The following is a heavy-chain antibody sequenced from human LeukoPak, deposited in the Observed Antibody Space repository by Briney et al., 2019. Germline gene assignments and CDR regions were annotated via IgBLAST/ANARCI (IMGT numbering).Heavy chain of an antibody. CDR3: ARAWAAAGSMDV. D-gene: IGHD6-13*01. J-gene: IGHJ6*03. CDR2: INHSGST. Sequence: PSETLSLTCAVYGGSFSGYYWSWIRQPPGKGLEWIGEINHSGSTNYNPSLKSRVTISVDTSKNQFSLKLSSVTAADTAVYYCARAWAAAGSMDVWGKGITVTISS. CDR1: GGSFSGYY. V-gene: IGHV4-34*01.